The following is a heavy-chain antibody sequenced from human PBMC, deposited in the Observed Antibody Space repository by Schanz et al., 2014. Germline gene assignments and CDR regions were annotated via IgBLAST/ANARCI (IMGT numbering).Heavy chain of an antibody. CDR1: GFTFSSYG. D-gene: IGHD2-2*01. CDR3: ARRASCSRIGCPFDS. CDR2: ISSGSSYA. J-gene: IGHJ4*02. Sequence: VQMVESGGGVVQPGRSLRLSCAASGFTFSSYGMHWVRQAPGKGLEWVSDISSGSSYANYADSVKGRFTISRDNAKNSLYLQMNSLKTEDTAMYYCARRASCSRIGCPFDSWGQGTLVTVSS. V-gene: IGHV3-21*05.